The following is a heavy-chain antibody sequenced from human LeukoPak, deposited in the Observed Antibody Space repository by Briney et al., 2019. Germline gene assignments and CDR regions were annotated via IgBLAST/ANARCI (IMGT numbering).Heavy chain of an antibody. D-gene: IGHD4/OR15-4a*01. V-gene: IGHV4-59*11. CDR1: SGSMSGHY. CDR2: IYYSGKT. CDR3: ARLLDNDASVYPDTFDM. J-gene: IGHJ3*02. Sequence: SEPLSLTCTVSSGSMSGHYWSWVRQSPGKGLQWVGYIYYSGKTYYNPSLQSQVTMSVDTSKSHFSLRLTSVTAADTALYYCARLLDNDASVYPDTFDMWGLGTMVTVSS.